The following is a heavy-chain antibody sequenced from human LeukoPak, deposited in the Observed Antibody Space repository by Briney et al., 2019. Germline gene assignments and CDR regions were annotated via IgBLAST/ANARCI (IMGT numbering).Heavy chain of an antibody. J-gene: IGHJ4*02. D-gene: IGHD2-2*01. CDR2: VYFTGST. CDR3: ARTQYCTSSTSCCFGYFDY. CDR1: GDSISTTTYY. V-gene: IGHV4-61*01. Sequence: SETLSLTCTVSGDSISTTTYYWSWIRQPPGKGLEWIAYVYFTGSTNYNPALKSRVTISLDMSKNQFSLKLSSVTAADTAVYYCARTQYCTSSTSCCFGYFDYWGQGTLVTVSS.